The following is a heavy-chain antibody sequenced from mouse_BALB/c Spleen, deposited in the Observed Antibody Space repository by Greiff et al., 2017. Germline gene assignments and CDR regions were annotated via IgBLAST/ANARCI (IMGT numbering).Heavy chain of an antibody. D-gene: IGHD2-1*01. Sequence: EVHLVESGPELVKPGASVKMSCKASGYTFTSYVMHWVKQKPGQGLEWIGYINPYNDGTKYNEKFKGKATLTSDKSSSTAYMELSSLTSEDSAVYYCARSLYGNYLAYWGQGTLVTVSA. CDR2: INPYNDGT. J-gene: IGHJ3*01. CDR3: ARSLYGNYLAY. V-gene: IGHV1-14*01. CDR1: GYTFTSYV.